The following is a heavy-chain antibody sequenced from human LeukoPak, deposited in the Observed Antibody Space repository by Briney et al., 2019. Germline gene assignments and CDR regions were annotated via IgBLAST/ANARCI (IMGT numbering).Heavy chain of an antibody. CDR3: ARRLRHYHDSSGYSTPYYFDY. D-gene: IGHD3-22*01. J-gene: IGHJ4*02. CDR2: IYPSDSQT. CDR1: GYSFANYW. V-gene: IGHV5-51*01. Sequence: GGSLKIPCKGSGYSFANYWIGWVRQMPGKGLEWMGIIYPSDSQTRYSPSFQGQVTISVDKSISTAFLQWSSLQASDTAIYYCARRLRHYHDSSGYSTPYYFDYWGQGTLVTVSS.